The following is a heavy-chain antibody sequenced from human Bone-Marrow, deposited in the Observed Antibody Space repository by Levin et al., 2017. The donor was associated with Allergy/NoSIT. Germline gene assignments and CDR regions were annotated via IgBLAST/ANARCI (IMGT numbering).Heavy chain of an antibody. D-gene: IGHD4-17*01. CDR3: ARAAGDYVDSFDY. CDR2: IYHSGST. J-gene: IGHJ4*02. CDR1: GYSISSGYY. V-gene: IGHV4-38-2*01. Sequence: GSLRLSCAVSGYSISSGYYWGWIRQPPGKGLEWIGSIYHSGSTYYNPSLKSRVTISVDTSKNQFSLKLSSVTAADTAVYYCARAAGDYVDSFDYWGQGTLVTVSS.